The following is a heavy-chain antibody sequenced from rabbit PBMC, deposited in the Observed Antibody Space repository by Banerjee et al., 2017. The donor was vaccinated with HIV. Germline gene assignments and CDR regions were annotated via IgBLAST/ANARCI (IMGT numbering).Heavy chain of an antibody. Sequence: QEQLEESGGDLVKPEGSLTLTCTASGFSFSSGYWMCWVRQAPGKGLEWIACIYVDSVANTYYANWAKGRFTISKASWTTVTLQMTSLTAADTASYFCARDLAGVIGWNFGLWGPGTLVT. CDR3: ARDLAGVIGWNFGL. J-gene: IGHJ6*01. CDR2: IYVDSVANT. V-gene: IGHV1S45*01. CDR1: GFSFSSGYW. D-gene: IGHD4-1*01.